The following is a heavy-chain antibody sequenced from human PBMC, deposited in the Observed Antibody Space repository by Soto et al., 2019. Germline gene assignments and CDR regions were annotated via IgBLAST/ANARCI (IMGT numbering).Heavy chain of an antibody. J-gene: IGHJ6*03. Sequence: GGSLRLSCAASGFTFSSYSMNWVRQAPGKGLEWVSYISSSSSTIYYADSVKGRFTISRDNAKNSLYLQMNSLRDEDTAVYYCARGTGTVYYYYYMDVWGKGTTVTVSS. CDR2: ISSSSSTI. CDR1: GFTFSSYS. CDR3: ARGTGTVYYYYYMDV. D-gene: IGHD7-27*01. V-gene: IGHV3-48*02.